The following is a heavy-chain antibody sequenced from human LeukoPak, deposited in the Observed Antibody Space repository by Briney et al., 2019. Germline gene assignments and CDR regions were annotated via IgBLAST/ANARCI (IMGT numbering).Heavy chain of an antibody. CDR3: ARDGKGIFFA. CDR2: ISGYNGNT. Sequence: ASVKVSCKASGYSFTSYGITWVRQAPGQGLEWMGWISGYNGNTNYAQKLQGRVTMTTDTSTTTAYMELRRLRSDDTAVYYCARDGKGIFFAWGQGTLVTVSS. J-gene: IGHJ4*02. CDR1: GYSFTSYG. D-gene: IGHD3-3*01. V-gene: IGHV1-18*01.